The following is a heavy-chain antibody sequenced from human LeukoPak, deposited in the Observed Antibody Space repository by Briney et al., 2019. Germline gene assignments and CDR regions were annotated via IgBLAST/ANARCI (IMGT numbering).Heavy chain of an antibody. D-gene: IGHD3-16*02. J-gene: IGHJ4*02. V-gene: IGHV3-23*01. Sequence: GGSLRLSCAASGFSFSTYAMSWVRRAPGKGLEWVSGVNGNGGSTSYADSVKGRFTIFRDNSKNTVYLQMNSLRVEDTAVYYCAKSLYGGCDYWGQGTVVTVSS. CDR3: AKSLYGGCDY. CDR1: GFSFSTYA. CDR2: VNGNGGST.